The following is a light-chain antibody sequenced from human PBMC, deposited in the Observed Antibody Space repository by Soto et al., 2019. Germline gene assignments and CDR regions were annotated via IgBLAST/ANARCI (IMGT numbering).Light chain of an antibody. CDR2: GAS. J-gene: IGKJ5*01. V-gene: IGKV3-20*01. Sequence: ETVLTQSPGTLSLSPGERATLSCRASQSVSRNNLVWYQQRPGQPPRLLIYGASSRATGIPDRFSGSGSGTDFSLTISRLEPEDFAVYYCQQYGSSPITFGQGTRLEIK. CDR3: QQYGSSPIT. CDR1: QSVSRNN.